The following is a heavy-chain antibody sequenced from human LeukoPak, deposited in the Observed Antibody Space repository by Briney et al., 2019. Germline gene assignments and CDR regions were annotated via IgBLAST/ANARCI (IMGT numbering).Heavy chain of an antibody. V-gene: IGHV3-72*01. CDR2: SKNRAHSYIT. D-gene: IGHD1-26*01. Sequence: GGSLRLSCAASGFTFSDHFLDWVCQAPGKGLEWIGRSKNRAHSYITEYAASVQGRFTISRDDSKNSLYLQMSSLKTDDTAMYYCASIRGTFGYWGQGALVTVSS. CDR3: ASIRGTFGY. CDR1: GFTFSDHF. J-gene: IGHJ4*02.